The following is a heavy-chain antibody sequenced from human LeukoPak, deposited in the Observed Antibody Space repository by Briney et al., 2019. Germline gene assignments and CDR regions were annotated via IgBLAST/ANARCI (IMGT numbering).Heavy chain of an antibody. Sequence: ASVKVSCKTSGYTFSSSTITWVRQAPGQGLQWMGWINTNTGNPTYAQGFTGRYVFSLDTSVSMAYLQISGLTADDTAVYFCGRDPRLGIRGYTYGYIEYWGQGTLVTVSS. CDR3: GRDPRLGIRGYTYGYIEY. CDR2: INTNTGNP. CDR1: GYTFSSST. J-gene: IGHJ4*02. V-gene: IGHV7-4-1*04. D-gene: IGHD5-18*01.